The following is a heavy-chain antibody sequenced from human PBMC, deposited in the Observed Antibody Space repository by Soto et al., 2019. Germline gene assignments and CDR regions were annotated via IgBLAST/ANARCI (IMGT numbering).Heavy chain of an antibody. CDR2: VSGDGSST. V-gene: IGHV3-74*01. Sequence: GGSLRLSCAASGFTFSSSWMHWVRQAPGKGLVWVSRVSGDGSSTNYADSVKGRFTISRDNSKNTLYLQMNSLRAEDTAVYYCAKDSTYSYFDYWGQGTLVTVSS. CDR1: GFTFSSSW. D-gene: IGHD2-21*01. J-gene: IGHJ4*02. CDR3: AKDSTYSYFDY.